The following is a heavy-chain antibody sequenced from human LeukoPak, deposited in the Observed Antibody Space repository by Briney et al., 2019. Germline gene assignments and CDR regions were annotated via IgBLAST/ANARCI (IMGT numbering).Heavy chain of an antibody. CDR2: IYANNGDT. CDR1: GYTFRGNY. Sequence: ASVKVSCKASGYTFRGNYIHWLRQAPGQGREWMGWIYANNGDTKSAQKFQGWVTMSRDTSISTAYMDLCSLSPDDAAVYYCARDPSSVTLYFFDYWGQKTLVTVSS. J-gene: IGHJ4*02. CDR3: ARDPSSVTLYFFDY. D-gene: IGHD4-11*01. V-gene: IGHV1-2*04.